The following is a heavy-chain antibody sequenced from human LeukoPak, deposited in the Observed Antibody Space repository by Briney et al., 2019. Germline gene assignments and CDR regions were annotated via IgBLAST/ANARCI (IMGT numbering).Heavy chain of an antibody. D-gene: IGHD2/OR15-2a*01. Sequence: SETLSLTCTVSGGSISSYYWSWIRQPPGKGLEWIGYIPYTGSTKYNPSLKSRVTISVDTSKNQFSLKLSSVTAADTAVYYCARLLSLGFDYWGQGTLVTVSS. CDR3: ARLLSLGFDY. CDR1: GGSISSYY. CDR2: IPYTGST. V-gene: IGHV4-59*01. J-gene: IGHJ4*02.